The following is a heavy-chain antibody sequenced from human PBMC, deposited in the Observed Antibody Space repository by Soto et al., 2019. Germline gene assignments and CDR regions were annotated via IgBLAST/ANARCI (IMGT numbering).Heavy chain of an antibody. CDR1: GFTFSSYA. CDR2: ISGSGGST. CDR3: ATIGGPAVAGTFAADY. J-gene: IGHJ4*02. D-gene: IGHD6-19*01. Sequence: EVQLLESGGGLVQPGGSLRLSCAASGFTFSSYAMSWVRQAPGKGLEWVSAISGSGGSTYYADSVKGRFTISRDNSKNTLYLQMNSLRAEDTAVYYCATIGGPAVAGTFAADYWGQGTLVTVSS. V-gene: IGHV3-23*01.